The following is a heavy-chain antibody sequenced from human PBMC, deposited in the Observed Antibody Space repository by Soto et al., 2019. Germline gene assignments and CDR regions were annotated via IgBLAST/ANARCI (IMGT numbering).Heavy chain of an antibody. CDR3: ARGVEEVITLFDY. CDR1: GGSISSGDYY. CDR2: IYYSGST. Sequence: PSETLSLTCTVSGGSISSGDYYWSWIRQPPGKGLESIGYIYYSGSTYDNPSLKSRVTISVDTSKNQFSLMLSSVTAADTAVYYCARGVEEVITLFDYWGQGTLVTVSS. J-gene: IGHJ4*02. D-gene: IGHD3-22*01. V-gene: IGHV4-30-4*01.